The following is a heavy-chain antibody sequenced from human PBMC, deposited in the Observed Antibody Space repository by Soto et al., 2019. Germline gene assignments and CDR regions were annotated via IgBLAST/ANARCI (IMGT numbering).Heavy chain of an antibody. D-gene: IGHD2-21*02. V-gene: IGHV3-15*07. Sequence: GGSLRLSCAASGFTFSNAWMNWVRQAPGKGLEWVGRIKSKTDGGTTDYAAPVKGRFTISRDDSKNTLYLQMNSLKTEDTAVYYCTTDHLDCGGDCYPLGSDYWGQGTLVTVSS. CDR2: IKSKTDGGTT. CDR3: TTDHLDCGGDCYPLGSDY. CDR1: GFTFSNAW. J-gene: IGHJ4*02.